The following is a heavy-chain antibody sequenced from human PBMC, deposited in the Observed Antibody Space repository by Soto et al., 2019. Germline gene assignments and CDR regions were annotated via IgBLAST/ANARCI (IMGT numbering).Heavy chain of an antibody. J-gene: IGHJ3*02. V-gene: IGHV4-39*01. D-gene: IGHD5-12*01. CDR2: IYYSGST. CDR3: ARQTRRNIVATIAFDI. CDR1: GGSISSSSYY. Sequence: PSETLSLTCTVSGGSISSSSYYWGWIRQPPGKGLEWIGNIYYSGSTYYNPSLKSRVTISVDTSKNQFSLKLSSVTAADTAVYYCARQTRRNIVATIAFDIWGQGTMVT.